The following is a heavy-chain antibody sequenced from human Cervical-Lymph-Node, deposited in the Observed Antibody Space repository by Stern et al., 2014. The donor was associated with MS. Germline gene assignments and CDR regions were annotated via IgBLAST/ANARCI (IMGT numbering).Heavy chain of an antibody. Sequence: VQLVESGAEVTKPGASVKVSCKTSGYNFTTFGVSWVRQAPGLGLEWMGWINTYNSDPIYAPKFQGRVTNTTDQSTSTAYLELRSLRFDDTAVYDCATSYCSVDSGPARHDDWFDPWGQGSLVTVSS. CDR2: INTYNSDP. CDR1: GYNFTTFG. V-gene: IGHV1-18*01. CDR3: ATSYCSVDSGPARHDDWFDP. D-gene: IGHD2-15*01. J-gene: IGHJ5*02.